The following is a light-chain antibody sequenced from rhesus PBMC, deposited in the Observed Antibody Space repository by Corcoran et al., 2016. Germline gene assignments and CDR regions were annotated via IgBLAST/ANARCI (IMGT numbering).Light chain of an antibody. Sequence: DIQMTQSPSSLSASVGDRVTITCRASQDISNWLAWYQQKPGKAPNLLIYRSSNLETWVPSRFSGSRSRTDFTLTISSLKPEYIATYYCQQHGISPYAFGPGTKLSVK. V-gene: IGKV1-69*01. CDR2: RSS. J-gene: IGKJ3*01. CDR1: QDISNW. CDR3: QQHGISPYA.